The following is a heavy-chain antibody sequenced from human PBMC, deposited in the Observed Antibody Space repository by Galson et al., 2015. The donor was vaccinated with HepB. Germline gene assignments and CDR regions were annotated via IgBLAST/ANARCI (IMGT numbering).Heavy chain of an antibody. CDR2: INSKDGGA. Sequence: SLRLSCAASGFTFSSYSMHWVRQAPGKGLEYVSGINSKDGGAYYADSVKGRFTISRDNSKNALFLQMSGLRFEDTAVYYCVKLLSMTAAETSDNWGQGTLVTVST. CDR1: GFTFSSYS. D-gene: IGHD2-8*01. J-gene: IGHJ4*02. CDR3: VKLLSMTAAETSDN. V-gene: IGHV3-64D*06.